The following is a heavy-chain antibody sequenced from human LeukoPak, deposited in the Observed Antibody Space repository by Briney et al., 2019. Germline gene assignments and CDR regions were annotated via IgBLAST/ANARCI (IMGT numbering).Heavy chain of an antibody. D-gene: IGHD6-19*01. J-gene: IGHJ4*02. V-gene: IGHV1-24*01. CDR3: ATVDFIAVAGGFDY. Sequence: ASVTVSCTVSGYTLTELSMHWVRQAPGKGLEWMGGFDPEDGETIYAQKFQGRVTMTEDTSTDTAYMELSSLRSEDTAVYYCATVDFIAVAGGFDYWGQGTLVTVSS. CDR2: FDPEDGET. CDR1: GYTLTELS.